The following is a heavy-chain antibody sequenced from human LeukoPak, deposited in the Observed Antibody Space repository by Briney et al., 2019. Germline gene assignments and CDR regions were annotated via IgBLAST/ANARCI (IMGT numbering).Heavy chain of an antibody. Sequence: GSLRLSCATSGFPFRAYDTHWVRPAPGKGLEWVSAFGSAGDTYYPGAVKGRFTISRDYAKNSLFLQMNSLRAGDTAVYFCVRGALPGDNWYFDLWGRGTLVTVSS. CDR3: VRGALPGDNWYFDL. V-gene: IGHV3-13*01. J-gene: IGHJ2*01. CDR2: FGSAGDT. CDR1: GFPFRAYD.